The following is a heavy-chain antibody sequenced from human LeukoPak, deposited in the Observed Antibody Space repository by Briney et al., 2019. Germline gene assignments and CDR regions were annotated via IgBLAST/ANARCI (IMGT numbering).Heavy chain of an antibody. V-gene: IGHV4-59*01. CDR3: ASMDSSGWPFDY. D-gene: IGHD6-19*01. Sequence: PSETLSPTCTVSGGSISSYYWSWIRQPPGKGLEWIGYIYYSGSTNYNPSLKSRVTISVDTSKNQFSLKLSSVTAADTAVYYCASMDSSGWPFDYWGQGTLVTVSS. CDR1: GGSISSYY. CDR2: IYYSGST. J-gene: IGHJ4*02.